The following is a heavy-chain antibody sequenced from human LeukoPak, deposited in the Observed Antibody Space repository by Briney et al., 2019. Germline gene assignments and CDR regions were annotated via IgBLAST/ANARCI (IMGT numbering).Heavy chain of an antibody. D-gene: IGHD1-26*01. CDR3: AKPTRGSGSFLIDY. V-gene: IGHV3-33*06. Sequence: GRSLRLSCAASGFTFSNYGMHWVRQAPGKGLEWVAVIWYDGSHKYYVDSVKGRFTISRDNSKNTLYLQMNSLRAEGTAVYYCAKPTRGSGSFLIDYWGQGTLVTVSS. J-gene: IGHJ4*02. CDR2: IWYDGSHK. CDR1: GFTFSNYG.